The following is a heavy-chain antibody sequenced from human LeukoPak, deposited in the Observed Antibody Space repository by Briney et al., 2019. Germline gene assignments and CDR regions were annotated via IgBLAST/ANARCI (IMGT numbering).Heavy chain of an antibody. Sequence: GGSLRLSCAASGFTFDDYAMHWVRQAPGKGLEWVSLISGDGGSTYYADSVKGRFTISRDNARNSLSLQMNSLRAEDTAVYYCARDGDILTGYYFDYWGQGTLVTVSS. V-gene: IGHV3-43*02. CDR1: GFTFDDYA. D-gene: IGHD3-9*01. J-gene: IGHJ4*02. CDR2: ISGDGGST. CDR3: ARDGDILTGYYFDY.